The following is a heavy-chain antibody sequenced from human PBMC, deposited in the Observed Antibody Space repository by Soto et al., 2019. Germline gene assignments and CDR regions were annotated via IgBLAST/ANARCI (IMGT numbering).Heavy chain of an antibody. CDR3: ARCRSNSCHLFDY. CDR2: IYYSGST. J-gene: IGHJ4*02. D-gene: IGHD2-2*01. Sequence: SESLALTCTASGGSISSYYWSWIRQPPGKGLEWIGYIYYSGSTNYNPSLKSRVTISVDTSKNQFSLKLSSVTAADTAVYYCARCRSNSCHLFDYWGQGTMVTGSS. V-gene: IGHV4-59*01. CDR1: GGSISSYY.